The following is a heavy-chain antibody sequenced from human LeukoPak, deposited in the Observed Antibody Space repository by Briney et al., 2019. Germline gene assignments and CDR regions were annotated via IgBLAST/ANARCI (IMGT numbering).Heavy chain of an antibody. CDR1: VGFISSYY. D-gene: IGHD5-24*01. V-gene: IGHV4-4*07. Sequence: SETLSLTCTVSVGFISSYYWSWIRQPGGKGLEWIGRIYTSGSTNYNPSLKSRVTMSVDTSKNQLSLKLSSVTAADTAVYYCAREMATTKQYNWFDPWGQGTLVTVSS. CDR3: AREMATTKQYNWFDP. J-gene: IGHJ5*02. CDR2: IYTSGST.